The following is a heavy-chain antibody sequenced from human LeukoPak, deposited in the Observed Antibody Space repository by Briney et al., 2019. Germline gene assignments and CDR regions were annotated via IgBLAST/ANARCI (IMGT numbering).Heavy chain of an antibody. CDR1: GGSISSSYW. CDR2: FFHSGST. V-gene: IGHV4-4*02. D-gene: IGHD1-26*01. J-gene: IGHJ4*02. Sequence: SETLSLTCAVSGGSISSSYWWSWVRQPPGKGLEWIGEFFHSGSTNYNPSLKSRVTISVDKSRNQFSLRLSSVTAADTAMYYCVKSGGYGLIDYWGQGTLVTVSS. CDR3: VKSGGYGLIDY.